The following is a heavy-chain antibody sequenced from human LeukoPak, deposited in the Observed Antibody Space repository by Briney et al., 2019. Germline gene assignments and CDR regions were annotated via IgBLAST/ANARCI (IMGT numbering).Heavy chain of an antibody. CDR1: GGSVSSGSYY. Sequence: PSETLSLTCTVSGGSVSSGSYYWSWIRQPPGKGLEWIGYILYSGSTSYNPSLKSPVTISVDTSKNQFSLKLSSVTAADTAVYYCARDSGMVRGVDVWGQGTTVTVSS. J-gene: IGHJ6*02. V-gene: IGHV4-61*01. D-gene: IGHD3-10*01. CDR3: ARDSGMVRGVDV. CDR2: ILYSGST.